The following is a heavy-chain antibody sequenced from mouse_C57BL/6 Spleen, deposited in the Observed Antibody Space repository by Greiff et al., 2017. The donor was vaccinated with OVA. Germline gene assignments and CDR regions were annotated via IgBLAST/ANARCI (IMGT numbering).Heavy chain of an antibody. D-gene: IGHD1-1*01. CDR2: ISSGSSTI. CDR3: ARPFTTVVPYAMDY. CDR1: GFTFSDYG. J-gene: IGHJ4*01. V-gene: IGHV5-17*01. Sequence: DVHLVESGGGLVKPGGSLKLSCAASGFTFSDYGMHWVRQAPEKGLEWVAYISSGSSTIYYADTVKGRFTISRDNAKNTLFLQMTSLRSEDTAMYYCARPFTTVVPYAMDYWGQGTSVTVSS.